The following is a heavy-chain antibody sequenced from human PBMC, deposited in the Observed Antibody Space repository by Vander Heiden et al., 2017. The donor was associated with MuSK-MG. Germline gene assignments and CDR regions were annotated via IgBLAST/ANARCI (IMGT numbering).Heavy chain of an antibody. D-gene: IGHD2-2*01. CDR2: IKEDGSEK. CDR3: ARQWVVPRGLMRYYYYGLDV. CDR1: GFTFSSYW. V-gene: IGHV3-7*03. Sequence: EVQLVESGGGLVQPGGSLRLSCAASGFTFSSYWMNWVCQAPGKGLEWVANIKEDGSEKYYVDSVKGRFTISRDNAKNSLYLQMNSLRAEDTAVYYCARQWVVPRGLMRYYYYGLDVWGQGTTVTVSS. J-gene: IGHJ6*02.